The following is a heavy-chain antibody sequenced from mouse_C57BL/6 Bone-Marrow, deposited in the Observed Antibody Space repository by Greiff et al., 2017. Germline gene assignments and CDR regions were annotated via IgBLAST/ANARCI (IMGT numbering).Heavy chain of an antibody. CDR3: AREDYDGAWFAY. J-gene: IGHJ3*01. CDR1: GYTFTSYW. V-gene: IGHV1-53*01. D-gene: IGHD2-4*01. Sequence: QVQLQQPGTELVKPGASVKLSCKASGYTFTSYWMHWVKQRPGHGLEWIGNINPSNGGTNYNEKFKSKATLTVDKSSSTAYMQLSSLTSEDSAVYYCAREDYDGAWFAYWGQGTLVTVSA. CDR2: INPSNGGT.